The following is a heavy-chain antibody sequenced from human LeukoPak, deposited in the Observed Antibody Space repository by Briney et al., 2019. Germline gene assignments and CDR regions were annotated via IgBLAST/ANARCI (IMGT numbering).Heavy chain of an antibody. CDR3: AKDLPLYSSGLFDY. CDR2: ISYDGSNK. Sequence: PGGSLRLSCAASGFTFSSYAMHWVRQAPGKGLEWVAVISYDGSNKYYADSVKGRFTISRDYSKNTLYLQMNSLRAEDTAVYYCAKDLPLYSSGLFDYWGQGTLVTVSS. D-gene: IGHD6-19*01. J-gene: IGHJ4*02. CDR1: GFTFSSYA. V-gene: IGHV3-30-3*01.